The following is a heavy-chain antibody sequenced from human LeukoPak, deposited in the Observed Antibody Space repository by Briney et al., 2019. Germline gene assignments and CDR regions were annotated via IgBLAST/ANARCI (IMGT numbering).Heavy chain of an antibody. CDR3: ARLIAAAGPNWFDP. CDR1: GGSISSYY. D-gene: IGHD6-13*01. J-gene: IGHJ5*02. V-gene: IGHV4-59*12. CDR2: IYYSGST. Sequence: SETLSLTCTVSGGSISSYYWSWIRQPPGKGLEWIGYIYYSGSTNYNPSLKSRVTISVDTPKNQFSLKLSSVTAADTAVYYCARLIAAAGPNWFDPWGQGTLVTVSS.